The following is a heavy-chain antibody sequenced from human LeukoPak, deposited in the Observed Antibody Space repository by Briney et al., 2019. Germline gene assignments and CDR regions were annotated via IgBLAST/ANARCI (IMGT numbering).Heavy chain of an antibody. D-gene: IGHD6-19*01. CDR2: IYHSGST. CDR3: ARAPGQWLARGLDY. CDR1: GYSISSGYY. Sequence: PSETLSLTCAVSGYSISSGYYWGWIRQPPGKGLEGIGNIYHSGSTDYNPSLKSRVTISVDTSKNQFSLKLNSVTAADTAVYYCARAPGQWLARGLDYWGQGTLVTVSS. J-gene: IGHJ4*02. V-gene: IGHV4-38-2*01.